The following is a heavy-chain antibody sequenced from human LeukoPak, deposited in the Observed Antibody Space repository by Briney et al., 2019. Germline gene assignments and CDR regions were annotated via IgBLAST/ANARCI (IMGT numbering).Heavy chain of an antibody. CDR1: GFTFSSYW. CDR2: IKQDGSEK. J-gene: IGHJ4*02. V-gene: IGHV3-7*01. CDR3: ARGAYDSSGYYFDY. Sequence: TGGSLRLSCAASGFTFSSYWMSWVRQAPGKGLEWVANIKQDGSEKYYVDSVKGRFTISRDNAKNALYLQMNSLRAEDTAVYYCARGAYDSSGYYFDYWGQGTLVTVSS. D-gene: IGHD3-22*01.